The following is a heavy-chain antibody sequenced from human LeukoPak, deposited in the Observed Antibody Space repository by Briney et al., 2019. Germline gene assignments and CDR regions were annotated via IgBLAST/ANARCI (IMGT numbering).Heavy chain of an antibody. D-gene: IGHD5-24*01. CDR1: GYTFTGYY. J-gene: IGHJ4*02. Sequence: ASVKVSCKASGYTFTGYYMHWVRQAPGQGLEWMGRINPNSGGTNYAQKFQGRVTMTRDTSISTAYMELSRLRSDDTAVYYYAIVSPKDGYNYFGYWGQGTLVTVSS. CDR2: INPNSGGT. CDR3: AIVSPKDGYNYFGY. V-gene: IGHV1-2*06.